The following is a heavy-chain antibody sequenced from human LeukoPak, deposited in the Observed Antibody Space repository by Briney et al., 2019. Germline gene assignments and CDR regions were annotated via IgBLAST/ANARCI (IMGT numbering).Heavy chain of an antibody. CDR3: ARWGAVTDNNVYGMDV. D-gene: IGHD2-21*02. J-gene: IGHJ6*02. CDR2: TYYRSKWYN. V-gene: IGHV6-1*01. Sequence: SQTLSLTCAISGDSVSSNSAAWNWIRQSPSRGLEWLGRTYYRSKWYNDYALSVKSRITINPDTSKNQFSPQLNSVTPEDTAVYYCARWGAVTDNNVYGMDVWGQGTTVTVSS. CDR1: GDSVSSNSAA.